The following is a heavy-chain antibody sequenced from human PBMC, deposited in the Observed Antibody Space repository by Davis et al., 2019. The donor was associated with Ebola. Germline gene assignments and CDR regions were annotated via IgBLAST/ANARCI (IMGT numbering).Heavy chain of an antibody. D-gene: IGHD1-7*01. CDR1: GFIFKNYG. CDR2: ISGSGGST. Sequence: PGGSLRLSCAASGFIFKNYGLKWVRQAPGEGLEWVSAISGSGGSTYYADSVKGRFTISRDNSKNTLSLEMNSLRAEDTAVYYCATDFTGSTSSYWGQGTLVSVSS. CDR3: ATDFTGSTSSY. V-gene: IGHV3-23*01. J-gene: IGHJ4*02.